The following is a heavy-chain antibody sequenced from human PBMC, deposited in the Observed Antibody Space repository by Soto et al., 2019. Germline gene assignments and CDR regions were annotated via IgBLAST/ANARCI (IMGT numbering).Heavy chain of an antibody. CDR2: IYHSGST. CDR3: AGYCSRSICAEDHYFALEV. Sequence: PSGTLSLTCAVSGGPVSNYYRSWIRQPPGRGLEWIGEIYHSGSTNYNPSLKSRVTISVDTSKKQVSLKLSSVSAPDTAIYFCAGYCSRSICAEDHYFALEVWGQGTTVTVSS. D-gene: IGHD2-2*01. CDR1: GGPVSNYY. V-gene: IGHV4-34*01. J-gene: IGHJ6*02.